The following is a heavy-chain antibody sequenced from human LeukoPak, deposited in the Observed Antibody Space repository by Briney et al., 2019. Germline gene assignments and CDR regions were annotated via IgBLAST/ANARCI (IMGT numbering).Heavy chain of an antibody. V-gene: IGHV4-34*01. Sequence: SETLSLTCAVYGGSFSGYYWSWIRQPPGKGLEWIGEINHSGSTNYNPSLKSRVTISVDTSKNQFSLKLSSVTAADTAVYYCARQSKRYSSSWGPYNWFDPWGQGTLVTVSS. CDR1: GGSFSGYY. J-gene: IGHJ5*02. CDR3: ARQSKRYSSSWGPYNWFDP. D-gene: IGHD6-13*01. CDR2: INHSGST.